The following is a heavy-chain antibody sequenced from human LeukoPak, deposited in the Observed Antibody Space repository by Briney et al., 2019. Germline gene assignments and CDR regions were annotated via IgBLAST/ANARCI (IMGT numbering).Heavy chain of an antibody. J-gene: IGHJ6*03. CDR2: ISGSGGSA. D-gene: IGHD3-22*01. V-gene: IGHV3-23*01. CDR1: GFTFSSYA. Sequence: PGGSLRLSCAASGFTFSSYAMSWVRQAPGKGLEWVSAISGSGGSAYYADSVKGRFTISRDNSKNMLYLQMSSLRAEDTAVYYCAKGGSDSSGYYSLYYYYYMDVWGKGTTVTISS. CDR3: AKGGSDSSGYYSLYYYYYMDV.